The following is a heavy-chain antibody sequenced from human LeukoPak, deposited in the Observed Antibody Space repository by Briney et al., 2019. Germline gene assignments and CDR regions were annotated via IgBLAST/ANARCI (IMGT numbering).Heavy chain of an antibody. CDR2: IIHSGRT. J-gene: IGHJ4*02. D-gene: IGHD2-8*01. V-gene: IGHV4-34*01. CDR1: GGAFSGYY. Sequence: PSETLSLTCGLSGGAFSGYYWTWIPHSPGMGLEWIGEIIHSGRTNYNPSLTSLVSISVDTSKNQFSPEFSSVTTADTAVYYCVRGYYCTNGVCYSYYFDYWGQGTLVTVSS. CDR3: VRGYYCTNGVCYSYYFDY.